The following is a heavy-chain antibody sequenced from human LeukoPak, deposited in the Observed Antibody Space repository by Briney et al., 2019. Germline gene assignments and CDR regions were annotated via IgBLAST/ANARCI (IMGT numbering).Heavy chain of an antibody. J-gene: IGHJ4*02. CDR3: AKDSSGSRTFDY. V-gene: IGHV3-23*01. Sequence: GGSLRLSCAASGFTFSSYAMSWVRQARGKGLEWVSAISGSGGSTYYADSVKGRFTISRDNSKNTLYLQMNSLRAEDTAVYYCAKDSSGSRTFDYWGQGTLVPVSS. CDR1: GFTFSSYA. D-gene: IGHD1-26*01. CDR2: ISGSGGST.